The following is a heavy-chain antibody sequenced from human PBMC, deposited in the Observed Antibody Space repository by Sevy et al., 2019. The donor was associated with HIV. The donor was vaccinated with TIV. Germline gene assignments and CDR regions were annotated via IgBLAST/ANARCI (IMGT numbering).Heavy chain of an antibody. CDR1: GFTFSIYS. CDR2: ISSSGTYI. D-gene: IGHD6-19*01. Sequence: GGSLRLSCAASGFTFSIYSMNWVRQAPGKGLEWVSSISSSGTYIYYVDSVKGRFTISRDNAKNLLYLQMNSLRAEYTAVYYCAREPVAGTVYWGQGTLVTVSS. J-gene: IGHJ4*02. CDR3: AREPVAGTVY. V-gene: IGHV3-21*01.